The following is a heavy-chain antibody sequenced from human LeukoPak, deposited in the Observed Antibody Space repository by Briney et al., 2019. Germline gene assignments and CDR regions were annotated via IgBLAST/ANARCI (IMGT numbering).Heavy chain of an antibody. J-gene: IGHJ2*01. Sequence: GGSLRLSCAASGFTFSSYAMHWVRQAPGKGLEWGAVISYDGSNKYYADSVKGRFTISRDNSKNTLYLQVNSLRAEDTAVYYCARDRRISGWYFDLWGRGTLVTVSS. D-gene: IGHD3-10*01. V-gene: IGHV3-30*04. CDR2: ISYDGSNK. CDR3: ARDRRISGWYFDL. CDR1: GFTFSSYA.